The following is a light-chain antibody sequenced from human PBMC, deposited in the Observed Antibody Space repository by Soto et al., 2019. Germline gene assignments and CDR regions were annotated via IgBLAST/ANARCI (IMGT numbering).Light chain of an antibody. CDR1: QNIDNNY. CDR2: GAS. V-gene: IGKV3-20*01. Sequence: DIVLTQSPGTLSLSPGENATLSCRASQNIDNNYLAWHQQKPGQAPRLLIYGASTMAPGISDRFTGRGSGTDFTLTISTLEPEDLAMYHCQHHGTSPRAFGQGTTVEV. CDR3: QHHGTSPRA. J-gene: IGKJ1*01.